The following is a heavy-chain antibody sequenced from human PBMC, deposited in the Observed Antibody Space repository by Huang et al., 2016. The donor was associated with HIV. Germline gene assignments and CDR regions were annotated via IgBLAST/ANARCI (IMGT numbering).Heavy chain of an antibody. D-gene: IGHD6-13*01. V-gene: IGHV1-46*03. Sequence: QVQLVQSGAEVKKAGASVKASCKASGYNFTRYYMHWVRQAPGQGLEWMAIINPSGGSTSYAQECQGRVTMTRDTSTSTVYMELSSLRSEDTAVYYCARGPGGAAAGYYFDYWGQGTLVTVSS. CDR2: INPSGGST. CDR3: ARGPGGAAAGYYFDY. CDR1: GYNFTRYY. J-gene: IGHJ4*02.